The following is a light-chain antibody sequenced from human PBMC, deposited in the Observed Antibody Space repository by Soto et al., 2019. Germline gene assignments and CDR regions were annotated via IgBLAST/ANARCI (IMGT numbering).Light chain of an antibody. CDR1: QSISNH. Sequence: DIQMTQSPSSVSASVGDRITITCRASQSISNHLNWYQQKPGKAPKLLIFAASSLQSGVPSRFSGSGSGTDFTLTINSLQPEDFATYYCQQAASFPITFGQGTRLEIK. J-gene: IGKJ5*01. CDR2: AAS. CDR3: QQAASFPIT. V-gene: IGKV1-12*01.